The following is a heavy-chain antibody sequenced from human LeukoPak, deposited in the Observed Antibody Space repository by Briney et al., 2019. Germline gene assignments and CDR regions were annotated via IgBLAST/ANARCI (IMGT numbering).Heavy chain of an antibody. CDR1: GFTFSSYW. J-gene: IGHJ4*02. V-gene: IGHV3-7*01. D-gene: IGHD1-7*01. CDR2: IKQDGSAK. Sequence: GGSLRLSCAASGFTFSSYWMSWVRQAPGKGLEGLANIKQDGSAKDHVDSVKGRFTISRDNAKNSLYLQMNSLRAEDTALYYCARARGTGTSFDYWGQGTLVTVSS. CDR3: ARARGTGTSFDY.